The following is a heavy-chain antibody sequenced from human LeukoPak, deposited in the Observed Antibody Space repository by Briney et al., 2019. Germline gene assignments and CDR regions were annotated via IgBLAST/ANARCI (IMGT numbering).Heavy chain of an antibody. V-gene: IGHV5-10-1*01. CDR3: ASLFRDDAFDI. CDR2: XDXSDSYF. Sequence: GESLKIXXXXSGYSXTXXXXXXXRQMXGKXXXWMGRXDXSDSYFPXXXXXXGHVXISXXXSIXTAYLQWRSXKASDTAMYYCASLFRDDAFDIWGQGTMVTVSS. J-gene: IGHJ3*02. CDR1: GYSXTXXX.